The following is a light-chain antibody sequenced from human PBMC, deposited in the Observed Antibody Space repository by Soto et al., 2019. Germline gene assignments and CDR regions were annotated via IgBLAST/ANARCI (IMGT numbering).Light chain of an antibody. CDR3: QTWGTAIRV. J-gene: IGLJ2*01. CDR2: LNSDGSH. V-gene: IGLV4-69*01. CDR1: SGHSSYA. Sequence: QSVLTQSPSASACLGASVKLTCTLSSGHSSYAIAWHQQQPEKGPRYLMKLNSDGSHSKGDGIPDRFSGSSSGAERYLTISSLQSEDEADYYCQTWGTAIRVFGGGTKLTVL.